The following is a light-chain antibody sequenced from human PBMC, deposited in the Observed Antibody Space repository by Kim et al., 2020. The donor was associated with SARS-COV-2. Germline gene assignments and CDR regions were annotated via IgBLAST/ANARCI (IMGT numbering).Light chain of an antibody. J-gene: IGKJ1*01. CDR2: AVS. CDR1: QSLLYSDGNTF. CDR3: MQGSHWPWT. V-gene: IGKV2-30*01. Sequence: DVVLAQSPLSLSVTLGQPASISCRSSQSLLYSDGNTFLNWFHQRPGQSPRRLISAVSNRDSGVPNRFSGSGSGTEFTLKISRVEAEDVGVYYCMQGSHWPWTFGQGTKVDIK.